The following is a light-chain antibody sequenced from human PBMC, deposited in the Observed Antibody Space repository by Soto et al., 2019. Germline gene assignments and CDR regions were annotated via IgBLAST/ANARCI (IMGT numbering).Light chain of an antibody. Sequence: QLVLTQPPSVSGAPGQRVTISCTGSTSNFGAGYDVNWYQQLPGTAPKLLIYANSDRPSGVPDRFSGSKSGTSASLAITGLRAEDEADYYCQSYDTSLTVVFGGGTKLTVL. V-gene: IGLV1-40*01. CDR3: QSYDTSLTVV. J-gene: IGLJ2*01. CDR1: TSNFGAGYD. CDR2: ANS.